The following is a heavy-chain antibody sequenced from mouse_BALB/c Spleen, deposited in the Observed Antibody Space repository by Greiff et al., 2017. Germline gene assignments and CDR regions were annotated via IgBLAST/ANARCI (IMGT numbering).Heavy chain of an antibody. CDR3: ARRSNWEDY. Sequence: EVKLMESGPGLVKPSQSLSLTCTVTGYSITSDYAWNWIRQFPGNKLEWMGYISYSGSTSYNPSLKSRISITRDTSKNQFFLQLNSVTTEDTATYYCARRSNWEDYWGQGTTLTVSS. CDR2: ISYSGST. V-gene: IGHV3-2*02. J-gene: IGHJ2*01. CDR1: GYSITSDYA. D-gene: IGHD4-1*01.